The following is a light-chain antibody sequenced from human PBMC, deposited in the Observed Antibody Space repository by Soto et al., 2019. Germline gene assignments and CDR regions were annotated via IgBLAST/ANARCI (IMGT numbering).Light chain of an antibody. Sequence: EIVMTQSPGTLSVSPGEGATLSCRASQTVSNNLAWYQQKPGQAPRLLIYGASTRATGIPARFSGSGSGTEFTLSITNLQPDDFATYYCQHSYGYSRTFGQGTKVEI. CDR2: GAS. CDR1: QTVSNN. J-gene: IGKJ1*01. CDR3: QHSYGYSRT. V-gene: IGKV3-15*01.